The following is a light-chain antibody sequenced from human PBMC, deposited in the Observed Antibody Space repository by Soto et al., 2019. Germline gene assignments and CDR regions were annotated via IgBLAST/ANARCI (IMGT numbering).Light chain of an antibody. CDR1: SSDVGAYNY. J-gene: IGLJ1*01. V-gene: IGLV2-14*03. CDR2: DVN. CDR3: FSYTTSGRYV. Sequence: QSDLTQPASVSGSPGQSITIPCTGTSSDVGAYNYVSWYHHHPGKAPQLIIDDVNNRPSGVSNRFSGSKSGNTASLTISGLQAEDEADYYCFSYTTSGRYVFGTGTKLTVL.